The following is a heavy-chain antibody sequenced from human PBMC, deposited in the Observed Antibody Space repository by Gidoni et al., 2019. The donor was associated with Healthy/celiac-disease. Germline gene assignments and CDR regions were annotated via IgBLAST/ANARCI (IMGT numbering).Heavy chain of an antibody. D-gene: IGHD3-16*01. CDR1: GGTFSSYA. CDR3: AREGEGEGYFDY. J-gene: IGHJ4*02. Sequence: QVQLVQSAAEVKKPGSSVNVSCKASGGTFSSYAISRVRQAPGQGLEWMGGIIPIFGTANYAQKFQGRVTITADKSTSTAYMELSSLRSEDTAVYYCAREGEGEGYFDYWGQGTLVTVSS. CDR2: IIPIFGTA. V-gene: IGHV1-69*06.